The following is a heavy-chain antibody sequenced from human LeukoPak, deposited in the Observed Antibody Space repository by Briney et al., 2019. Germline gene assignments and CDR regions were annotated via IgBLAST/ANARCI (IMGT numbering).Heavy chain of an antibody. V-gene: IGHV1-46*01. CDR1: GYTFTSYY. D-gene: IGHD5-24*01. Sequence: GASVKVSCKASGYTFTSYYMHWVRQAPGQGLEWMGIINPSGGSTSYAQKFQGRVTMTRDTSTSTVYMELSSLRSEDTAVYYCVARDGYNYDPLYYGMDVWGQGTTVTVSS. J-gene: IGHJ6*02. CDR3: VARDGYNYDPLYYGMDV. CDR2: INPSGGST.